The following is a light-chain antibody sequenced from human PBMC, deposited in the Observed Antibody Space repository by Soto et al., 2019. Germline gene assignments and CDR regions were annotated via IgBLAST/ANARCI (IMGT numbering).Light chain of an antibody. Sequence: EIVLTQSPGTLSLSPGERATLSCRASQSVSTNYLAWYQRKPGQAPRLLIYGASSRATDIPNRFSGSGSGTDFTLTITGLKAEDFAVYYCQQYGSSPPTFGQGTKVEIK. CDR3: QQYGSSPPT. CDR1: QSVSTNY. V-gene: IGKV3-20*01. J-gene: IGKJ1*01. CDR2: GAS.